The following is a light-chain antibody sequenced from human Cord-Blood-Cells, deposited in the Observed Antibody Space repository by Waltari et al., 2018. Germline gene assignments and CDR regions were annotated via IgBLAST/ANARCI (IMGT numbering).Light chain of an antibody. CDR2: GNS. Sequence: QSVLTQPPSVSGAPGQRVTISCTGSSSNIGAGYDVHWYQQLPGTAPELLISGNSHLPSGVPDRFSGSKSGTSAYLSITGLQAEEEADYYCQSYDSSLSPWVFGGGTKLTVL. J-gene: IGLJ3*02. CDR1: SSNIGAGYD. V-gene: IGLV1-40*01. CDR3: QSYDSSLSPWV.